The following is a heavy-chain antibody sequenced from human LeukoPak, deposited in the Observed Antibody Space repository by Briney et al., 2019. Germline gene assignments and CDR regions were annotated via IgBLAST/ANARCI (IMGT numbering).Heavy chain of an antibody. CDR2: IGGSGGRT. CDR1: GFTFSSHT. D-gene: IGHD2-8*02. Sequence: GGSLRLSCAAYGFTFSSHTMNWVRQAPGKGLEWVSAIGGSGGRTDYADAVKGRFTISRDNSRNTLYLQMTSLRAEDTAVYYCVRDTGVSAYNDYWGQGTLVTVSS. CDR3: VRDTGVSAYNDY. V-gene: IGHV3-23*01. J-gene: IGHJ4*02.